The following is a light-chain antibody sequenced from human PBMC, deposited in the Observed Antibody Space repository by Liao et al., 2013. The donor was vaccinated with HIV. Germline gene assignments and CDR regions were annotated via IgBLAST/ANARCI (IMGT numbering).Light chain of an antibody. CDR1: NIGIRS. Sequence: SYELTQPPSVSMAPGKTARITCGGNNIGIRSVHWYQQKPGQAPVLVIYYDSARPSGIPERFSGSNSGNTATLTISGTQAMDEADYYCQAWDSSTDYVFGTGTTVTVL. J-gene: IGLJ1*01. CDR2: YDS. V-gene: IGLV3-21*01. CDR3: QAWDSSTDYV.